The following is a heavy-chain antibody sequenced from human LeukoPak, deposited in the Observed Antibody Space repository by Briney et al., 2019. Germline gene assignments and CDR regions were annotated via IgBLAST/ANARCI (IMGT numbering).Heavy chain of an antibody. CDR1: GYTFTSYG. CDR3: ARPYSSSWYLFDY. V-gene: IGHV1-18*01. J-gene: IGHJ4*02. D-gene: IGHD6-13*01. CDR2: ISAYNGNT. Sequence: ASVKVSCMASGYTFTSYGISWVRQAPGQGLEWMGWISAYNGNTNYAQKLQGRVTMTTDTSTSTGYMELRSLRSDATAVYYWARPYSSSWYLFDYWGQGTLVTVSS.